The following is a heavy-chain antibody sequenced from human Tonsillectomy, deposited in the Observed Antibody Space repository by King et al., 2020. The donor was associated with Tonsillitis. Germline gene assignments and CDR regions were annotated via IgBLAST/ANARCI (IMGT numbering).Heavy chain of an antibody. CDR2: IYYSGST. D-gene: IGHD6-6*01. J-gene: IGHJ3*02. CDR1: GGSISSYY. CDR3: ARGSTEAIAARNDAFDI. V-gene: IGHV4-59*01. Sequence: GEMQGWGEGLVKTSETLSLTCTVSGGSISSYYWSWIRQPPGKGLEWIGYIYYSGSTNYNPSLKSRVTISVDTSKNQFSLKLSSVTAADTAVYYCARGSTEAIAARNDAFDIWGQGTMVTVSS.